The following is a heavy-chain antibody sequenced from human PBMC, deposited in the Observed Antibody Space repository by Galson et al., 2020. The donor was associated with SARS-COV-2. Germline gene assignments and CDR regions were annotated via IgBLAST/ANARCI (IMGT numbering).Heavy chain of an antibody. CDR3: ARDISYFDY. J-gene: IGHJ4*02. V-gene: IGHV3-66*01. D-gene: IGHD1-20*01. CDR2: IYSGGST. Sequence: GESQNISCAASGFTVSSNYMSWVRQAPGKGLEWVPVIYSGGSTYYADSVKGRFTISRDNSKNTRYLQMNSLRAEDTAVYYCARDISYFDYWGQGTLVTVSS. CDR1: GFTVSSNY.